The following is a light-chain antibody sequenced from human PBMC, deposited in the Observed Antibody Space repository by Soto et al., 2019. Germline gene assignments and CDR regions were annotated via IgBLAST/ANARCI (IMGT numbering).Light chain of an antibody. Sequence: EIVLTQFPGTLSLSPGDRATLSCRASQSVSTSYLAWYQQTPGQAPRLLIYSTSSRATGIADRFSGSGSGTDFTLTISRLEPEDFAVYYCQQYAISPLTFGGGTKVEIK. CDR1: QSVSTSY. J-gene: IGKJ4*01. V-gene: IGKV3-20*01. CDR3: QQYAISPLT. CDR2: STS.